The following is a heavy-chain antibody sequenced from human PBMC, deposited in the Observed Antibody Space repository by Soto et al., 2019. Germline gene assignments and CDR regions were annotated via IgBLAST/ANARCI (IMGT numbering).Heavy chain of an antibody. J-gene: IGHJ4*02. Sequence: ASVKVSCKTSGYIFSDYGIHWVRQAPGHGLEWMGYINAGNGDTRYSPKFKGRLTITRDTSASTAYMDLTSLELKDTAVYYCVTSDWAWWGQGTLVTVSS. V-gene: IGHV1-3*01. CDR1: GYIFSDYG. D-gene: IGHD3-9*01. CDR2: INAGNGDT. CDR3: VTSDWAW.